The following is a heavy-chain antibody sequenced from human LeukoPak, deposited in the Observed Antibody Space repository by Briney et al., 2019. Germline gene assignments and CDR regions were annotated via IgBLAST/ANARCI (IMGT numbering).Heavy chain of an antibody. CDR1: GYTFTGYY. D-gene: IGHD3-10*01. CDR3: ARDGSYYYGSGSYTGDY. V-gene: IGHV1-2*02. CDR2: INPNSGGT. Sequence: GASVKVSCKASGYTFTGYYMHWVRQAPGQGLEWMGWINPNSGGTNYAQKFQGRVTMTRDTSISTAYMELSRLRSDDTAVYYCARDGSYYYGSGSYTGDYWGRGTLVTVSS. J-gene: IGHJ4*02.